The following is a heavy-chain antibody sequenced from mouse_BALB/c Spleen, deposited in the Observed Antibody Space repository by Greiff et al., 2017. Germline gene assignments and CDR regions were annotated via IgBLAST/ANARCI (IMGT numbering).Heavy chain of an antibody. Sequence: EVQGVESGGGLVQPGGSRKLSCAASGFTFSSFGMHWVRQAPEKGLEWVAYISSGSSTIYYADTVKGRFTISRDNPKNTLFLQMTSLRSEDTAMYYCAGRDYDEEGYAMDDWGQGTSVTVSS. CDR3: AGRDYDEEGYAMDD. V-gene: IGHV5-17*02. J-gene: IGHJ4*01. CDR1: GFTFSSFG. CDR2: ISSGSSTI. D-gene: IGHD2-4*01.